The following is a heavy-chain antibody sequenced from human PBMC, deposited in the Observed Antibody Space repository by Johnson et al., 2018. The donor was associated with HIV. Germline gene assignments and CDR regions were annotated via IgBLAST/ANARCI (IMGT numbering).Heavy chain of an antibody. V-gene: IGHV3-13*01. J-gene: IGHJ3*02. CDR2: ISWDGVGT. D-gene: IGHD2-8*02. CDR3: ARRSIRSGGFDI. CDR1: GFFFSNAW. Sequence: VQLVESGGGLPKPGGSLRLSCAASGFFFSNAWMSWVRQAPGKGLEWVSLISWDGVGTYYPGSVKGRFTTSRENAKNSLYLQMNSLRAGDTAVYYCARRSIRSGGFDIWGQGTMVTVSS.